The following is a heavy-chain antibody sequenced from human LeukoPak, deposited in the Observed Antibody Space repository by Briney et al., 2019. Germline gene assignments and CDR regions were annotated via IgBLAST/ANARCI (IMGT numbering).Heavy chain of an antibody. V-gene: IGHV3-74*01. J-gene: IGHJ4*02. CDR2: INSDGRST. Sequence: GGSLRLSCAAAGFTFNNYWMHWVRQAPGKGLVWISRINSDGRSTNYADSVKGRFNISRDDAKNTLYLQMNSLRAEDTAVYYCARALWFGELRMADYWGQGTLVTVSS. CDR1: GFTFNNYW. CDR3: ARALWFGELRMADY. D-gene: IGHD3-10*01.